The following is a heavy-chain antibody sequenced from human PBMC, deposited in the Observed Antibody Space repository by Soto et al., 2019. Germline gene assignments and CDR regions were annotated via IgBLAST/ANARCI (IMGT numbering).Heavy chain of an antibody. V-gene: IGHV3-23*01. J-gene: IGHJ5*01. D-gene: IGHD6-19*01. CDR2: ISGSGGST. CDR1: GFTFSSYA. Sequence: GGSLRLSCASSGFTFSSYAMSWVRQAPGKGLEWVSAISGSGGSTYYADSVKGRFTISRDNSKNTLYLQMNSLRAEDTAVYYCAKEHVWLVRRCCDSWGQGTLVTVSS. CDR3: AKEHVWLVRRCCDS.